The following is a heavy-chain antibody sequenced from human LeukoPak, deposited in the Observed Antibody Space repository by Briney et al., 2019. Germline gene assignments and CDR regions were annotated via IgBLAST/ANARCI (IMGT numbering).Heavy chain of an antibody. CDR1: GYTFTGYY. J-gene: IGHJ3*02. CDR3: ARNFLDYGGKSEDAFDI. Sequence: ASVKVSCKASGYTFTGYYMHWVRQAPGQGLEWMGWINPNSGGTNYAQKFQGRVTMTRDTSISTAYMGLSRLRSDDTAVYYCARNFLDYGGKSEDAFDIWGQGTMVTVSS. V-gene: IGHV1-2*02. CDR2: INPNSGGT. D-gene: IGHD4-23*01.